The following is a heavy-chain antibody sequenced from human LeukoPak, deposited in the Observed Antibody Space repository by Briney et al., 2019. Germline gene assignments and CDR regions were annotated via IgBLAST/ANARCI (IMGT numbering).Heavy chain of an antibody. Sequence: GGSLRLSCAASGFTFDDYAMHWVRQAPGKGLEWVSLISGDGGSTYYADSVKGRFTISRDNSKNSLYLQMNSLRTEDTALYYCAKDRNGYSSSWTYYYYGMDVWGQGTTVTLSS. CDR3: AKDRNGYSSSWTYYYYGMDV. J-gene: IGHJ6*02. CDR2: ISGDGGST. D-gene: IGHD6-13*01. V-gene: IGHV3-43*02. CDR1: GFTFDDYA.